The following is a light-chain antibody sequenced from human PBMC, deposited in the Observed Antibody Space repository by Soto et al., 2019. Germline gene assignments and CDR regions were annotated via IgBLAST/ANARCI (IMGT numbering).Light chain of an antibody. CDR2: AVS. CDR3: CSYTASDIWV. J-gene: IGLJ3*02. CDR1: NSDVGGYNF. Sequence: QSALTQPRSVSGYPGQSVTLSCTGTNSDVGGYNFVSWYQQLPGKAPKLMISAVSQRPSGVPDRFSGSKSGNTASLTISGLQSDDEDDYFCCSYTASDIWVFGGGTKLTVL. V-gene: IGLV2-11*01.